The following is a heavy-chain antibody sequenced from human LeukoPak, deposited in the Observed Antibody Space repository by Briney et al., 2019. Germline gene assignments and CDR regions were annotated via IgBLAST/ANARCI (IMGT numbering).Heavy chain of an antibody. CDR1: GYTFTSYY. CDR3: ARDLSWELLLHRGAFDI. V-gene: IGHV1-46*01. J-gene: IGHJ3*02. CDR2: INPSGGST. D-gene: IGHD1-26*01. Sequence: ASVKVSCKASGYTFTSYYMHWVRQAPGQGLEWMGIINPSGGSTSYAQKFQGRVTMTRDTSTSTVYMELSSLRSEDTAVYYCARDLSWELLLHRGAFDIWGQGTMVTVSS.